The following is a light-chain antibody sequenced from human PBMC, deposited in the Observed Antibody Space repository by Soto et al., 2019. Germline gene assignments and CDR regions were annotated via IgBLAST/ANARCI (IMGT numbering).Light chain of an antibody. V-gene: IGKV3-15*01. CDR1: QSVSSN. CDR3: QQYSNCPET. Sequence: EIVMTQSPARMSVSPGKKATLSCRASQSVSSNLAWYQQKVGQAPRLLIYDASTRATGVPARFSGSGSGTELTRTISRLQSEDFAVYYCQQYSNCPETFGEGTKLE. J-gene: IGKJ4*02. CDR2: DAS.